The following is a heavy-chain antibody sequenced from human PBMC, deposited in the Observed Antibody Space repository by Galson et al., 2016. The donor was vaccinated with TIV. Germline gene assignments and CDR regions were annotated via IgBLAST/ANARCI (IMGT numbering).Heavy chain of an antibody. CDR3: ARKDSSVHGDLRGAFDA. CDR2: IYTGGSA. D-gene: IGHD4-17*01. J-gene: IGHJ3*01. V-gene: IGHV3-53*01. Sequence: SLRLSCAVSGFTVSSYHMSWVRQAPGKGLEWMSVIYTGGSAYYSDSVKGRFTISRDDSKNTLHLQMNRLTVEDTAVYYCARKDSSVHGDLRGAFDAWGQGTMVIVSS. CDR1: GFTVSSYH.